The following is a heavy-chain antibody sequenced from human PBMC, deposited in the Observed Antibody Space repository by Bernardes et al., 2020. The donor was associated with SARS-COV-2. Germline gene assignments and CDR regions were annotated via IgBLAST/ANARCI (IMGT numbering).Heavy chain of an antibody. CDR3: ARDDSSWPHYFDN. Sequence: GGSLRLSCAASGFTFSSYAMHWVRQDPVKGLVWVSRINSDGTRTSYADSVKGRFTISRDNAKNTLYLQMNSLRAEDTALYYCARDDSSWPHYFDNWGQGTLVTVSS. CDR2: INSDGTRT. V-gene: IGHV3-74*01. D-gene: IGHD6-13*01. CDR1: GFTFSSYA. J-gene: IGHJ4*02.